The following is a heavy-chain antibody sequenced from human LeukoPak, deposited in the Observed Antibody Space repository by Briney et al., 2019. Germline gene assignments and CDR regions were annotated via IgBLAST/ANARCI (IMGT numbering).Heavy chain of an antibody. CDR3: ARDPRWLTPDCTSTSCYENYFDP. CDR1: VYSISSGYQ. CDR2: IFHTGSV. V-gene: IGHV4-38-2*02. Sequence: SETLSLTCAVSVYSISSGYQWAWIRQPPGKTLEWSGIIFHTGSVHYNPSLKSRVTISVDTSTNHFSLRLSSLTAADTAIYYCARDPRWLTPDCTSTSCYENYFDPWGQGILVTVSS. J-gene: IGHJ5*02. D-gene: IGHD2-2*01.